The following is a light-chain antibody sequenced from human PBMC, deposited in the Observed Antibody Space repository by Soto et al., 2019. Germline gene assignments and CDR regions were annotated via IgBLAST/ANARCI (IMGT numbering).Light chain of an antibody. CDR1: QSVSSN. V-gene: IGKV3-11*01. CDR2: GAS. J-gene: IGKJ5*01. CDR3: HQRSNWPIT. Sequence: IVMTQSPATLSVSPGERATLSCRASQSVSSNLAWYQQKPGQAPRLLIYGASSRATGIPDRFSGRGYGKDFTLTFSSGEPGDFAVGYCHQRSNWPITFGQETRLEI.